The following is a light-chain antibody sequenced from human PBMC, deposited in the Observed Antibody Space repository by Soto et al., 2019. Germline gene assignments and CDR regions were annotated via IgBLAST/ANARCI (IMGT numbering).Light chain of an antibody. CDR3: HHYSGPWT. Sequence: DIQMTQSPSSLSASVGDRVTITCRASQDISNYLAWYQQKPGKAPKLLMYDASYLEAGVPSRFRGSGSGTEFTLTISGLQPDDFATYFCHHYSGPWTFGQGTKVDIK. CDR1: QDISNY. CDR2: DAS. J-gene: IGKJ1*01. V-gene: IGKV1-27*01.